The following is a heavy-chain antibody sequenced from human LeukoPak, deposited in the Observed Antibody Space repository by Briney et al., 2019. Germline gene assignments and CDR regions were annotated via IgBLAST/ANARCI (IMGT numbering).Heavy chain of an antibody. Sequence: PGGSLRLSCAASGLTVSSTYMSWVRQAPGKGLQWVSVIYSGGSTYYADSVKGRFTISRDNSKNTLYLQMNSLRGEDTAVYYCVRPPYGGVDYWGQGTLVSVSS. D-gene: IGHD4-23*01. CDR2: IYSGGST. J-gene: IGHJ4*02. CDR3: VRPPYGGVDY. CDR1: GLTVSSTY. V-gene: IGHV3-66*04.